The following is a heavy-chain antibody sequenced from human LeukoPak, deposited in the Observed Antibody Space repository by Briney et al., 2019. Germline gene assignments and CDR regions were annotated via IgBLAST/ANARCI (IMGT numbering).Heavy chain of an antibody. J-gene: IGHJ4*02. Sequence: KSSQTLSLTCTVSGGSISSGDYYWTWIRQPPGKGLGWIGHIYYSGGTYYNPSLKSRVTISVDTSKNQFSLKLTSVTAADTAVYYCARDQAAAGKGDYWGQGTLVTVSS. V-gene: IGHV4-30-4*08. CDR2: IYYSGGT. CDR3: ARDQAAAGKGDY. D-gene: IGHD6-13*01. CDR1: GGSISSGDYY.